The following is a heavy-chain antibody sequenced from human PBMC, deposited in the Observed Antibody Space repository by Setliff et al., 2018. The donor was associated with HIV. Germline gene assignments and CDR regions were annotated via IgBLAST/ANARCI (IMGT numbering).Heavy chain of an antibody. V-gene: IGHV3-30*03. J-gene: IGHJ4*02. CDR2: VSYDAERK. CDR3: ARARTVDFWSDSLAH. Sequence: GESLKISCEASGFTFRHYAMHWVRQAPGKGLEWVAVVSYDAERKYYADSVKGRFTISRDSTKNALYLKFYNPRPEDTAIYYCARARTVDFWSDSLAHWGQGTLVTVSS. CDR1: GFTFRHYA. D-gene: IGHD3-3*01.